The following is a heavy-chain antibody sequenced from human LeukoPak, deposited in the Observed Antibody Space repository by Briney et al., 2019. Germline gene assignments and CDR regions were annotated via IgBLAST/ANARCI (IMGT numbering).Heavy chain of an antibody. CDR2: IKSRDDGGTT. J-gene: IGHJ3*02. V-gene: IGHV3-15*01. Sequence: PGGSLRLSCAASGFAVKNTWMSWVRQAPGKGLEWVGRIKSRDDGGTTEFAATVKGRFTISRDDSKNTLSLQMNSLKFEDTAVYYCTTYNSRDAFDTWGRGTMVTVSP. D-gene: IGHD2/OR15-2a*01. CDR3: TTYNSRDAFDT. CDR1: GFAVKNTW.